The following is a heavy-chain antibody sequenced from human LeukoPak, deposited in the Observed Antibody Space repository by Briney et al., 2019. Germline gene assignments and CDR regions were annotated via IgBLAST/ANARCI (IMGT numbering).Heavy chain of an antibody. Sequence: SETLSLTCTVSGGSISSYYWSWIRQPAGKGLEWIGRMFTSGSTHYNPSLKSRVTMSLDTSKNQFSLRLTSVTAADTAVYYCARGGGYVSFDFQHWGQGTLVTVSS. CDR1: GGSISSYY. V-gene: IGHV4-4*07. J-gene: IGHJ1*01. CDR3: ARGGGYVSFDFQH. D-gene: IGHD5-12*01. CDR2: MFTSGST.